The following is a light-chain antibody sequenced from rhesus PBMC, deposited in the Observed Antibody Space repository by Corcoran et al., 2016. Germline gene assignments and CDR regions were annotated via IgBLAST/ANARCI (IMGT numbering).Light chain of an antibody. Sequence: DIQMTQSPSSLSASVGDRVTITCRASENVNNYLNWYQQKPRKAPKLLIYKASTLQSGGPSRFSGSGSGTDYTFTISSRQPEDVATYYCQHGYGTPYSFGQGTKVEIK. CDR1: ENVNNY. CDR3: QHGYGTPYS. V-gene: IGKV1-74*01. J-gene: IGKJ2*01. CDR2: KAS.